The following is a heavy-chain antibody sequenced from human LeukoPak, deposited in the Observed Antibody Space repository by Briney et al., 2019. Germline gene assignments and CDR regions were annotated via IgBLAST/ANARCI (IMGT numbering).Heavy chain of an antibody. V-gene: IGHV3-23*01. CDR2: ISGSGGST. CDR1: GFTFSSYA. J-gene: IGHJ3*02. CDR3: AKDISSGWYGVGPVDAFDI. D-gene: IGHD6-19*01. Sequence: QTGGSLRLSCAASGFTFSSYAMSWVRQAPGKGLKWVSAISGSGGSTYYADSVKGRFTISRDNSKDTLYLQMNSLRAEDTAVYYCAKDISSGWYGVGPVDAFDIWGQGTMVTVSS.